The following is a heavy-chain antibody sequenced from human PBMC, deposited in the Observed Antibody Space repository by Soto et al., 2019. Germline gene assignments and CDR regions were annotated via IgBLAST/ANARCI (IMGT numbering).Heavy chain of an antibody. CDR1: GFTFSSSW. Sequence: EVQLVESGGGLVQPGGSLRLSCAASGFTFSSSWMSWVRQDPGKGLEWVANIKEDGSEKYYVDSVKGRFTISRDNAKNSLFLQMNSLRAEDTAVYYCAARLPHRYRGQGTLVTASS. J-gene: IGHJ4*02. V-gene: IGHV3-7*01. CDR2: IKEDGSEK. CDR3: AARLPHRY.